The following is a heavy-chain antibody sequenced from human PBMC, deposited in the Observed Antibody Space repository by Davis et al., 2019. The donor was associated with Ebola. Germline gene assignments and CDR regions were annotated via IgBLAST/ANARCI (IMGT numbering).Heavy chain of an antibody. CDR2: IDPSDSYT. V-gene: IGHV5-10-1*01. CDR1: GYSFTHYW. Sequence: GESLKISCKTSGYSFTHYWISWVRQMPGEGLEWMGTIDPSDSYTNYKPSFQGHVSISVDRSTSTAYLHWSSLKASDSAMYYCTAGGRQWLGPLRLWGQGTLVTVSS. CDR3: TAGGRQWLGPLRL. J-gene: IGHJ4*02. D-gene: IGHD6-19*01.